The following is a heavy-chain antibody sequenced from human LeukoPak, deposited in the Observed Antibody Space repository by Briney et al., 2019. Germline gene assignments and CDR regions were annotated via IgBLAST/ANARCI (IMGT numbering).Heavy chain of an antibody. V-gene: IGHV3-11*01. CDR1: GFTFSDYY. J-gene: IGHJ4*02. CDR3: ARVVGALWGYQLRGFFDY. CDR2: ISSSGSTI. D-gene: IGHD2-2*01. Sequence: GGSLRLSCAASGFTFSDYYMSWIRQAPGKGLEWVSYISSSGSTIYYADSVKGRFTISRDNAKNSLYLQMNSLRAEDTAVYYCARVVGALWGYQLRGFFDYWGQGTLVTVSS.